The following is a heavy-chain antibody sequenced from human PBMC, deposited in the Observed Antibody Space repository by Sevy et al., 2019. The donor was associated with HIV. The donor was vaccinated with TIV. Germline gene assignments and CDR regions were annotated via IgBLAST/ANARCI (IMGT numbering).Heavy chain of an antibody. V-gene: IGHV3-48*03. J-gene: IGHJ4*02. Sequence: GGSLRLSCAASGFIFSSFEMNWVRQAPGKGLEWVSSISNSGTTISYSDSVRGRFSISRDNARNSLYLQMNSLRAEDTAVYYCARDLPPSATTVAHFDYWGQGTLVTVS. CDR3: ARDLPPSATTVAHFDY. CDR2: ISNSGTTI. D-gene: IGHD4-17*01. CDR1: GFIFSSFE.